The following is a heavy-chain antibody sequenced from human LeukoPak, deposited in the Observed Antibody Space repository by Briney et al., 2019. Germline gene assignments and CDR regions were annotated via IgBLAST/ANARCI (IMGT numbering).Heavy chain of an antibody. CDR2: ITGSGSTT. V-gene: IGHV3-23*01. Sequence: PGGSLRLSCAASGFSSFAMNWVRQAPGKGLEWVSSITGSGSTTYYTDSVNGRFIIPRDISKNTLYLQMNGLRAEDTAVYYCAKDFTSWFTGGFDYWGQGTLVTASS. D-gene: IGHD3-10*01. CDR1: GFSSFA. CDR3: AKDFTSWFTGGFDY. J-gene: IGHJ4*02.